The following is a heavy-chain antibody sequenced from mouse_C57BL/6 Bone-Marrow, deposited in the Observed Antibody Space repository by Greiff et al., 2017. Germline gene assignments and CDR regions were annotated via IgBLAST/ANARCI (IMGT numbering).Heavy chain of an antibody. V-gene: IGHV1-69*01. J-gene: IGHJ4*01. CDR2: IDPSDSYT. Sequence: QVQLQQSGPELVMPGASVKLSCKASGYTFTSYWMHWVKQRPGQGLEWIGEIDPSDSYTNYNQKFKGKSTLTVDKSSSTAYMQLSSLTSEDSAVYYCALSTVVDYYAMDYWGQGTSVTVSS. CDR3: ALSTVVDYYAMDY. D-gene: IGHD1-1*01. CDR1: GYTFTSYW.